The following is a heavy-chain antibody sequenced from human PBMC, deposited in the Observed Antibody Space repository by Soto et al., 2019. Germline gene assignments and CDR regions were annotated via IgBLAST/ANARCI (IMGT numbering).Heavy chain of an antibody. V-gene: IGHV3-23*01. D-gene: IGHD3-16*01. CDR1: GFTFSNYA. CDR2: ISGGGGDT. CDR3: AKYGGHNAAYFDL. Sequence: EVQLLESGGGLVQPGGSLRLSCAASGFTFSNYAMSWVRQAPGKGLEWVSAISGGGGDTFYADSVKGRFTISRDNSKNTLYLQMNSLRAEDTAVYYCAKYGGHNAAYFDLWGRGTLVTVSS. J-gene: IGHJ2*01.